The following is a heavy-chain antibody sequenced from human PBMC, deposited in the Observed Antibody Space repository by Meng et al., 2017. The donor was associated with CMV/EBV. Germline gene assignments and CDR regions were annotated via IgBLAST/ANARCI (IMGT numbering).Heavy chain of an antibody. J-gene: IGHJ3*02. Sequence: GESLKISCAASGFTFSSYWMSWVRQAPGKGLEWVANIKQDGSKKYYVDSVKGRFTISRDNAKNSLYLQMNSLRAEDTAVYYCARERGRMIVVARGFDAFDIWGQGTMVTVSS. CDR1: GFTFSSYW. CDR3: ARERGRMIVVARGFDAFDI. V-gene: IGHV3-7*01. CDR2: IKQDGSKK. D-gene: IGHD3-22*01.